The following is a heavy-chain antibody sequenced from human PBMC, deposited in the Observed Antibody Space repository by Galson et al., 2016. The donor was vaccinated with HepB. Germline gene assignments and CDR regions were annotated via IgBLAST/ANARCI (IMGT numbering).Heavy chain of an antibody. CDR1: GFTFSDYS. CDR2: MSYDENHK. J-gene: IGHJ4*02. D-gene: IGHD3-3*01. V-gene: IGHV3-30*04. CDR3: ARDRGLRFLEWFMAW. Sequence: SLRLSCAASGFTFSDYSMHWVRQAPGKGLEWLGVMSYDENHKYYADYVKDRNTISRDNFKNTLYLHMSGLRAEDTAVYYCARDRGLRFLEWFMAWWGQGTLVTVSS.